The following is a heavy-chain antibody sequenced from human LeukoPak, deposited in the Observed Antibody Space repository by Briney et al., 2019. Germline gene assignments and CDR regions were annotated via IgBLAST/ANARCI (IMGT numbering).Heavy chain of an antibody. CDR3: ARAPSGSNGAFDI. Sequence: ASVKVSCKASGYTFSTYPMNWVRQAPGQGLEWMGWINTNTGSPTYAQGLTGRFVFSLDTSVSTAYLQISSLKAEDTAVYYCARAPSGSNGAFDIWGQGTMVTVSS. CDR2: INTNTGSP. D-gene: IGHD1-26*01. J-gene: IGHJ3*02. V-gene: IGHV7-4-1*02. CDR1: GYTFSTYP.